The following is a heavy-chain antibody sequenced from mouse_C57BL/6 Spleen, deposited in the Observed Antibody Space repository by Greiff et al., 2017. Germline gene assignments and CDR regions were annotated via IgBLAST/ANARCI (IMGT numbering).Heavy chain of an antibody. D-gene: IGHD1-1*01. J-gene: IGHJ2*01. CDR2: IHPNSGST. V-gene: IGHV1-64*01. CDR3: ARSRGITTVVGEFDY. CDR1: GYTFTSYW. Sequence: QVQLKQPGAELVKPGASVKLSCKASGYTFTSYWMHWVKQRPGQGLEWIGMIHPNSGSTNYNEKFKSKATLTVDKSSSTAYMQLSSLTSEDSAVYYCARSRGITTVVGEFDYWGQGTTLTVSS.